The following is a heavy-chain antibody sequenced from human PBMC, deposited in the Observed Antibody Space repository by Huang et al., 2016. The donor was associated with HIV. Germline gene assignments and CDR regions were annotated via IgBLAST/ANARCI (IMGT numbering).Heavy chain of an antibody. D-gene: IGHD3-9*01. V-gene: IGHV1-24*01. CDR2: FDPENGGT. CDR3: ATGFDVFFDF. CDR1: ECTLTELS. J-gene: IGHJ4*02. Sequence: QVQLVQSRAEVKKPGASVKVSCKVSECTLTELSIHWVRQPPGNGLEGVGGFDPENGGTIYAQKCQGRVTMTEDTSTETAFMELSGLRPEDTAVYYCATGFDVFFDFWGQGTLVTVSS.